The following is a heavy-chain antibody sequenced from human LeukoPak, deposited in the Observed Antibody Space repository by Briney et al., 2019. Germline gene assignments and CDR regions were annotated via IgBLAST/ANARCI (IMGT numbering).Heavy chain of an antibody. CDR3: ARPSSWYRAFDP. J-gene: IGHJ5*02. V-gene: IGHV4-34*01. CDR2: INHSGST. D-gene: IGHD6-13*01. Sequence: PSETLSLTCAVYGGSFSGYYWSWIRQPPGKGLEWIGEINHSGSTNYNPSLKSRVTISVDTSKNQFSLKLSSVTAADTAVYYCARPSSWYRAFDPWGQGTLVTVSS. CDR1: GGSFSGYY.